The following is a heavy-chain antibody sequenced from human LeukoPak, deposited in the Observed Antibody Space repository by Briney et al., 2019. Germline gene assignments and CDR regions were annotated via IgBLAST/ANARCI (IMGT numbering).Heavy chain of an antibody. D-gene: IGHD6-6*01. V-gene: IGHV3-23*01. Sequence: PGGSLRLSCAASGFTFSSYAMSWVRLAPGNGLEWVSAISGSGGSTYYEDSVKGRFTISRDNSKNTLYLQMNSLRAEDTAVYYCAKVGAYSSSSLNFDYWGQGTLVTVSS. CDR3: AKVGAYSSSSLNFDY. J-gene: IGHJ4*02. CDR2: ISGSGGST. CDR1: GFTFSSYA.